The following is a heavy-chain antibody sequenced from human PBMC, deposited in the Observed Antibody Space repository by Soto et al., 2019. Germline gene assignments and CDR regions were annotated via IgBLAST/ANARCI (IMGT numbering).Heavy chain of an antibody. J-gene: IGHJ4*02. V-gene: IGHV3-7*05. CDR3: ARGYSGYV. D-gene: IGHD5-12*01. CDR2: IKHDGSEK. CDR1: GFTFSRFW. Sequence: PGGSLRLSCAASGFTFSRFWMNWVRQTPGKGLEWVANIKHDGSEKYYVDSVKGRFTISRDNAKNSVSLQMNSLRAEDTAVYYCARGYSGYVWGQGTLVTVSS.